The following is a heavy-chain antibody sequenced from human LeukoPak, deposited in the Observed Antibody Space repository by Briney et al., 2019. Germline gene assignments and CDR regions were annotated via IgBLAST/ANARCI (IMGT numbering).Heavy chain of an antibody. J-gene: IGHJ4*02. CDR1: GFTFSSYW. Sequence: GGSLRLSCAASGFTFSSYWMHWVRQAPGKGLVWVSRINTDGSSTSYADSVKGRFTISRDNAKNTLYLQMNSLRAEDTAVYYCAKEGKYSGSHWDYWGQGTLVTVSS. V-gene: IGHV3-74*01. CDR3: AKEGKYSGSHWDY. CDR2: INTDGSST. D-gene: IGHD1-26*01.